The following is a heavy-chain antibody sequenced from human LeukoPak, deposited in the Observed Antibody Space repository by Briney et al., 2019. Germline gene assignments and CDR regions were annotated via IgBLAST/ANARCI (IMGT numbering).Heavy chain of an antibody. Sequence: GGSLRLSCAASGFTFKNYWMTWVRQAPGKGLDWVATIKHDGRDKHYVDSVKGRVAISRDNANNSLHPQMNSLRAEDTAVYFCARSYTSSGYYYGVAYWGQGTLVTVSS. CDR2: IKHDGRDK. CDR1: GFTFKNYW. D-gene: IGHD3-22*01. CDR3: ARSYTSSGYYYGVAY. J-gene: IGHJ4*02. V-gene: IGHV3-7*01.